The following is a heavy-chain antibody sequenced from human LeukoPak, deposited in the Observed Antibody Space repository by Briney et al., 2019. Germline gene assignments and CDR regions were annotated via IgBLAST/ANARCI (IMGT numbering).Heavy chain of an antibody. Sequence: SETLSLTCAVSGGSISSSYWSWIRQPPGKGLEWIGYIHYSGSTNYNPSLKSRVTISLDTSKNQFSLRLSSVTAADTALYYCARRMAVASTFDIWGQGTMVTVSS. D-gene: IGHD6-19*01. V-gene: IGHV4-59*08. CDR3: ARRMAVASTFDI. CDR1: GGSISSSY. J-gene: IGHJ3*02. CDR2: IHYSGST.